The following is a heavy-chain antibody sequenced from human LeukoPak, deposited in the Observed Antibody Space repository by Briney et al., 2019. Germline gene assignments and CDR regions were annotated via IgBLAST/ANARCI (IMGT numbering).Heavy chain of an antibody. CDR1: GGSISSYY. CDR2: IYYSGST. V-gene: IGHV4-59*01. CDR3: ARAYCSGGSCYPDY. Sequence: SETLSLTCTVSGGSISSYYWSWIRQPPGKGLEWIGYIYYSGSTNYNPSPKSRVTISVDTSKNQFSLKLSSVTAADTAVYYCARAYCSGGSCYPDYWGQGTLVTVSS. D-gene: IGHD2-15*01. J-gene: IGHJ4*02.